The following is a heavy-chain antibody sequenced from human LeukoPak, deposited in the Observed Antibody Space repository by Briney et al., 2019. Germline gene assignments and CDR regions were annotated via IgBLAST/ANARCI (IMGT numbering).Heavy chain of an antibody. V-gene: IGHV3-48*02. CDR1: GFTFSAYS. CDR3: ARDSAYSFDF. D-gene: IGHD1-26*01. J-gene: IGHJ4*02. CDR2: IRNSR. Sequence: GGSLRLSCAASGFTFSAYSMNWVRQAPGKGLEWVLYIRNSRYYADSVKGRFAISRDNAKNSLYLQMNSLRDEDTAVYYCARDSAYSFDFWGQGTLVTVSS.